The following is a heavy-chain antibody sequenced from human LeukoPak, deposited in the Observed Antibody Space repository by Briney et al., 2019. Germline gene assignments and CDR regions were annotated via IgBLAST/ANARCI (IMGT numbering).Heavy chain of an antibody. Sequence: PPETLSLTCAVYGGSFSGYYWSWICQPPGKGLEWIGEINHSGSTNYNPSLKSRVTISVDTSKNQFSLKLSSVTAADTAVYYCARRRRIVGATPGAFDIWGQETMVPVSS. CDR1: GGSFSGYY. V-gene: IGHV4-34*01. D-gene: IGHD1-26*01. CDR3: ARRRRIVGATPGAFDI. CDR2: INHSGST. J-gene: IGHJ3*02.